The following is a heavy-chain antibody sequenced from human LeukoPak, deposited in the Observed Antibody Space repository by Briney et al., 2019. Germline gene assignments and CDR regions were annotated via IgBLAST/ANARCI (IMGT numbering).Heavy chain of an antibody. CDR1: GGSISSLY. CDR3: ARHRAYSSSSPFDY. V-gene: IGHV4-59*08. CDR2: IYYTGST. Sequence: PSETLSLTCSVSGGSISSLYWSWMRQPPGKGLEWIGYIYYTGSTNNNPSLKSRVTMFVDMSKNQFSLRLSSVTAADTAVYYCARHRAYSSSSPFDYWGQGTLVTVCS. J-gene: IGHJ4*02. D-gene: IGHD6-6*01.